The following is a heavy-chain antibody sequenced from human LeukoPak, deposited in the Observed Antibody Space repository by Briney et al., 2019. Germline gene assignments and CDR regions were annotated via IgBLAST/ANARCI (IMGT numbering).Heavy chain of an antibody. CDR3: AREAYYYDSSDYYQGDAFDI. D-gene: IGHD3-22*01. J-gene: IGHJ3*02. Sequence: ASVKVSCKASGYTFTGYYMHWVRQAPGQGLEWMGWINPNSGGTNYAQKFQGRVTMTRDTSISTASMELSRLRSDDTAVYYCAREAYYYDSSDYYQGDAFDIWGQGTMVTVSS. CDR1: GYTFTGYY. V-gene: IGHV1-2*02. CDR2: INPNSGGT.